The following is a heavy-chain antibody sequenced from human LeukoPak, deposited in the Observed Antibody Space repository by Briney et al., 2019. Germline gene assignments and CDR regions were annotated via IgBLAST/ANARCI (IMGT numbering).Heavy chain of an antibody. J-gene: IGHJ4*02. V-gene: IGHV3-7*01. D-gene: IGHD6-19*01. CDR1: GFTFSSYW. CDR3: ARDHIQWLNTFDY. Sequence: GGSLRLSCAASGFTFSSYWMSWVRQAPGKGLEWVANIKQDGSEKYYVDSVKGRFTISRDNAKNSLYLQMNSLRAEDTAVYYCARDHIQWLNTFDYRGQGTLVTVSS. CDR2: IKQDGSEK.